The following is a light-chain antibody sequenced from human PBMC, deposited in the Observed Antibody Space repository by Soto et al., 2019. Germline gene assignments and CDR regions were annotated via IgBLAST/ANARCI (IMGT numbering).Light chain of an antibody. V-gene: IGKV3-15*01. CDR2: TAS. CDR3: HQYNNWPPV. J-gene: IGKJ3*01. Sequence: EIVMTQSPATLSVSPGERATLSCRASQSVSSSLAWYQQKPGQAPRLLIYTASTRATGIPARFSGDGSGTEFTPTISSLQSEDFAVYYCHQYNNWPPVFGPGTKVDIK. CDR1: QSVSSS.